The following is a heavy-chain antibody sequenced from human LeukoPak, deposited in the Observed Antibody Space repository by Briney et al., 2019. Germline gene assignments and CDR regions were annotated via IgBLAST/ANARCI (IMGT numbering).Heavy chain of an antibody. D-gene: IGHD2-15*01. Sequence: GGSLRLSCAASGFTFSRYAMHWVRQAPAQGLERVAVTSYDGIHKYYAASVKGRFTISRDNSNNTLYLQINSLSAEDTAVYYCAKDLRSGGICPDFWGQETLVCVSS. CDR2: TSYDGIHK. V-gene: IGHV3-30*18. CDR1: GFTFSRYA. J-gene: IGHJ4*02. CDR3: AKDLRSGGICPDF.